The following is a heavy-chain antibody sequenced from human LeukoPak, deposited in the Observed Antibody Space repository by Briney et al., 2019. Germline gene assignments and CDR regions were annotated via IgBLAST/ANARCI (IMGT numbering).Heavy chain of an antibody. CDR3: AKATGYLL. D-gene: IGHD1-14*01. Sequence: GGSLRLSCAASGFPFSSYAMSWVRQAPGKGLEWVSTISTSDDSTYYADSVKGRFTISRDNSENTLFLRMNSLRAEDTAVYYCAKATGYLLWGQGTLVIVSS. CDR2: ISTSDDST. J-gene: IGHJ4*02. CDR1: GFPFSSYA. V-gene: IGHV3-23*01.